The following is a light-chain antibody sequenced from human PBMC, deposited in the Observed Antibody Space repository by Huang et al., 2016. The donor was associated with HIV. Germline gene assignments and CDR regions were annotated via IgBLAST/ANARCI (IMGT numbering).Light chain of an antibody. CDR2: MGS. V-gene: IGKV2-28*01. Sequence: DIVMTQSPLSLAVTPGEPASISCRSSQSILHSNGYNYLDWYVQKPGQSPQLLIYMGSNRASGVADRISGGGSGVEFTLKISRGEAEDVGVYYCMQAQQTPYTFGPGTKLEIK. CDR3: MQAQQTPYT. CDR1: QSILHSNGYNY. J-gene: IGKJ2*01.